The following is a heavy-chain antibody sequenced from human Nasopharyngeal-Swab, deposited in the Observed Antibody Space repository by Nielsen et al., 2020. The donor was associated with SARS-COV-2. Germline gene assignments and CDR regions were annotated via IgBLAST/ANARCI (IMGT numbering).Heavy chain of an antibody. D-gene: IGHD6-19*01. Sequence: ASVKVTCKASGYTLTRYNKHWGRQAPGQGLERMGIINPSGGSTTYAQKFQGRVKMTRDTSTSTLYMELSSLRFEDTAVYYCARGARFAVYYFDYWGQGTLVTVSS. V-gene: IGHV1-46*01. CDR2: INPSGGST. CDR1: GYTLTRYN. J-gene: IGHJ4*02. CDR3: ARGARFAVYYFDY.